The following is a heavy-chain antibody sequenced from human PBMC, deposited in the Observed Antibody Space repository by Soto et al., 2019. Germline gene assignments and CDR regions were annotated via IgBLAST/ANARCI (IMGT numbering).Heavy chain of an antibody. Sequence: ASVKVSCKASGYTFTSYGISWVRQAPGQGLEWMGWISAYNGNTNYAQELQGRVTMTTDTSTSTAYMELRSLRSDDTAVYYCARGGCSGGSCYWPPDYWGQGTLVTVPQ. J-gene: IGHJ4*02. V-gene: IGHV1-18*01. CDR3: ARGGCSGGSCYWPPDY. CDR1: GYTFTSYG. D-gene: IGHD2-15*01. CDR2: ISAYNGNT.